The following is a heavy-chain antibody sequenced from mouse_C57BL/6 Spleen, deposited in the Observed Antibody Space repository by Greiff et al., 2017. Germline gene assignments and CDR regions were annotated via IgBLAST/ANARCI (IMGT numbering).Heavy chain of an antibody. V-gene: IGHV1-50*01. Sequence: VQLQQPGAELVKPGASVKLSCKASGYTFTSYWMQWVKQRPGQGLEWIGEIDPSDSYTNYNQKFKGKATLTVDTSSSTAYMQLSSLTSEDSAVYYCARKNFYISFAYWGQGTLVTVSA. CDR2: IDPSDSYT. D-gene: IGHD2-1*01. CDR1: GYTFTSYW. J-gene: IGHJ3*01. CDR3: ARKNFYISFAY.